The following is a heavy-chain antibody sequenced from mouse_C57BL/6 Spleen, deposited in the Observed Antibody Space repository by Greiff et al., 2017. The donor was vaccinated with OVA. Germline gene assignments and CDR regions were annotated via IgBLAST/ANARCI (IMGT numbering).Heavy chain of an antibody. V-gene: IGHV2-5*01. J-gene: IGHJ3*01. Sequence: QVQLKESGPGLVQPSQSLSITCTVSGFSLTSYGVHWVRQSPGKGLEWLGVIWRGGSTDYNAAFMSRLSITRDNSKSQVFFKMNSLQADDTAIYYCAKNGYDGYYPAWFAYWGQGTLVTVSA. CDR2: IWRGGST. CDR3: AKNGYDGYYPAWFAY. D-gene: IGHD2-3*01. CDR1: GFSLTSYG.